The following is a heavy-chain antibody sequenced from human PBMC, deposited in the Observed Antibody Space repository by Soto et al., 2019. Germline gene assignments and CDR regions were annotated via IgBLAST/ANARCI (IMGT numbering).Heavy chain of an antibody. V-gene: IGHV3-66*01. D-gene: IGHD3-3*01. CDR1: GFTFSDYH. Sequence: GGSLRLSCAAAGFTFSDYHMSWVRQAPGKGLQWVSTIYTGGSTFYADSVKARCTISRDNSKNTLYLQLNSLRAEDTAVYSCATTTPPNLISGVVVNPYFDHWGRGTLVTVSS. J-gene: IGHJ4*02. CDR2: IYTGGST. CDR3: ATTTPPNLISGVVVNPYFDH.